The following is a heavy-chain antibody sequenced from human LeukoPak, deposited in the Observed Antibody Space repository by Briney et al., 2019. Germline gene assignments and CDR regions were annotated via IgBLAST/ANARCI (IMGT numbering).Heavy chain of an antibody. D-gene: IGHD6-6*01. CDR1: GGSISSYY. CDR2: IYYSGST. CDR3: AVEYSSSSDAFDI. V-gene: IGHV4-59*08. J-gene: IGHJ3*02. Sequence: PSETLSLTCTVSGGSISSYYWSWIRQPPGEGLEWIGYIYYSGSTNYNPSLKSRVTISVDTSKNQFSLKLSSVTAADTAVYYCAVEYSSSSDAFDIWGQGTMVTVSS.